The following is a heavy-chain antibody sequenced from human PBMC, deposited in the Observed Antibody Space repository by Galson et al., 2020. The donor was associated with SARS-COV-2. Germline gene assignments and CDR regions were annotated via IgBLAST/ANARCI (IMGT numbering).Heavy chain of an antibody. J-gene: IGHJ4*02. V-gene: IGHV3-23*01. CDR1: GFTFSSYA. Sequence: GGSLRLSCAASGFTFSSYAMSWVRQAPGKGLEWVSSISIRGDTTYYADSVKGRFTISRDNSKNTLYLQMNSLRAEDTAVYYCARERGWYPFDYWGQGTLVTVSS. CDR3: ARERGWYPFDY. CDR2: ISIRGDTT. D-gene: IGHD6-19*01.